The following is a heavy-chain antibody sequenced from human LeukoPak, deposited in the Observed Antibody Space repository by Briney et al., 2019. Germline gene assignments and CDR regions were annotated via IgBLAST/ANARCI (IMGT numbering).Heavy chain of an antibody. CDR3: ARAIEVGAMTPFDY. CDR2: ISYRGST. CDR1: GGSINNFY. V-gene: IGHV4-59*01. J-gene: IGHJ4*02. Sequence: TSSETLSLTCIVSGGSINNFYWSWIRQPPGRGLEWIGYISYRGSTNYNPSLKSRVTISLDKSKNQFSLKLSSVTAADTAVYYCARAIEVGAMTPFDYWGQGTLVTVSS. D-gene: IGHD1-26*01.